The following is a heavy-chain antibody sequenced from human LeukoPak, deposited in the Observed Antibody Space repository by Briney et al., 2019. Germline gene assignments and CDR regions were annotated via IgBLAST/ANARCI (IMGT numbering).Heavy chain of an antibody. J-gene: IGHJ1*01. CDR2: IIPIFGIP. CDR3: ARDSSEFRSLIPH. V-gene: IGHV1-69*13. CDR1: GGTFSSYA. D-gene: IGHD2-21*01. Sequence: SVKVSCKASGGTFSSYAISWVRQAPGQGLKWMGGIIPIFGIPNYAQKFQGRVTITADESTSTAYMELSSLRSEDTAVYYCARDSSEFRSLIPHWGQGTLVTVSS.